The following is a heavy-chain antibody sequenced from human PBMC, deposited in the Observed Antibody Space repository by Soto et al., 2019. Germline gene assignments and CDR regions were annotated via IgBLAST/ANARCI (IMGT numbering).Heavy chain of an antibody. Sequence: QVQLQQWGAGLLKPSETLSLTCAVYGGSFSGYYWSWIRQPPGKGLEWIGEINHSGSTNYNPSLKSRVTISVDTSKNQFSLKLSSVTAADTAVYYCARVSSSSWNFDYWGQGTLVTVSS. CDR2: INHSGST. V-gene: IGHV4-34*01. J-gene: IGHJ4*02. CDR3: ARVSSSSWNFDY. D-gene: IGHD6-13*01. CDR1: GGSFSGYY.